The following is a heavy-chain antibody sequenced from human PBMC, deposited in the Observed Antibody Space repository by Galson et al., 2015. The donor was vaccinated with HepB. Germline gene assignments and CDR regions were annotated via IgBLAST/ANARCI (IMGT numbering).Heavy chain of an antibody. CDR3: AKGFKWDHTGGGDYFDY. Sequence: SLRLSCAASGFTFDDYAMHWVRQAPGKGLEWVSGISWNSGSIGYADSVKGRFTISRDNAKNSLYLQMNSLRAEDTALYYCAKGFKWDHTGGGDYFDYWGQGTLVTVSS. J-gene: IGHJ4*02. V-gene: IGHV3-9*01. CDR1: GFTFDDYA. CDR2: ISWNSGSI. D-gene: IGHD1-26*01.